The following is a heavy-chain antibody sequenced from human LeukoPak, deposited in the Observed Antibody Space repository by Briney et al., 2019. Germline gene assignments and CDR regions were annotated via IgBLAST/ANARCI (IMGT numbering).Heavy chain of an antibody. CDR2: IYYSGST. CDR1: GGSISSYY. Sequence: SETLSLTCTVSGGSISSYYWSWIRQPPGKGLEWIGYIYYSGSTNYNPSLKSRVTISVDTSKNQFSLKLSSVTAADTAMYYCVRVATVIIDYWGQGTLVTVSS. D-gene: IGHD5-12*01. V-gene: IGHV4-59*12. CDR3: VRVATVIIDY. J-gene: IGHJ4*02.